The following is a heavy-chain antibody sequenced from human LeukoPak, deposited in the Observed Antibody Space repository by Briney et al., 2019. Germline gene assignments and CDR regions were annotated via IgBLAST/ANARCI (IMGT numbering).Heavy chain of an antibody. CDR2: IYSGGTT. D-gene: IGHD2-2*01. CDR3: ARDSSSHYYFDY. V-gene: IGHV3-53*01. J-gene: IGHJ4*02. Sequence: GGSLRLSCVASGFTVSSNHMNWVRQAPGKGLKWVSIIYSGGTTYYADSVKGRFTISRDNSKNTLYLQMNSLRAEDTAVYYCARDSSSHYYFDYWGQGTLVTVSS. CDR1: GFTVSSNH.